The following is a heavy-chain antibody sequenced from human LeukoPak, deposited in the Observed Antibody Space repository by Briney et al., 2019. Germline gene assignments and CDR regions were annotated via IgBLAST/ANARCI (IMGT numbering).Heavy chain of an antibody. CDR3: ARATTVNLRGGLDY. V-gene: IGHV2-70*11. Sequence: TLSLTCTVSGASINNNFWTWIRQPPGKALEWLARIDWDDDKYYSSSLKTRLTISKDTSKNQVVLTMTNMDPVDTATYYCARATTVNLRGGLDYWGQGTLVTASS. D-gene: IGHD4-11*01. CDR1: GASINNNF. CDR2: IDWDDDK. J-gene: IGHJ4*02.